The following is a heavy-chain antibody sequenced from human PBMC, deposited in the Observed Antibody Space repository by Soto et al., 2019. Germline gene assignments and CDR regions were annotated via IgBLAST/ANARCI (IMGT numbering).Heavy chain of an antibody. V-gene: IGHV4-39*01. Sequence: PSETLSLTCTVSGGSISSSSYYWGWIRQPPGKGLEWIGSIYYSGSTYYNPPLKSRVTISVDTSKNQFSLKLSSVTAADTAVYYCASFIAARPGYYYYYMDVWGKGTTVTVSS. D-gene: IGHD6-6*01. CDR2: IYYSGST. CDR3: ASFIAARPGYYYYYMDV. J-gene: IGHJ6*03. CDR1: GGSISSSSYY.